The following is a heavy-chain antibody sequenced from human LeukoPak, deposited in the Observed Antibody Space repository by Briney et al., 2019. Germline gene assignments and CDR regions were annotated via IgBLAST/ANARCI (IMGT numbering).Heavy chain of an antibody. J-gene: IGHJ4*02. D-gene: IGHD1-26*01. Sequence: GGSLRLSCAASGFTFSSYGMHWVRQAPGKGLEWVAVIWYDGSNKYYADSVKGRFTISRDNSKNTLYLQMNSLRAEDTAVYYCAKDGALKWELLPFDYWGQGTPVTVSS. CDR1: GFTFSSYG. CDR3: AKDGALKWELLPFDY. CDR2: IWYDGSNK. V-gene: IGHV3-33*06.